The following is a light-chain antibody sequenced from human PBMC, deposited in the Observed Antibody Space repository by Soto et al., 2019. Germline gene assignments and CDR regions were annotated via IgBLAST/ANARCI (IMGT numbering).Light chain of an antibody. V-gene: IGKV3-11*01. CDR2: EAS. J-gene: IGKJ4*01. CDR1: QSVNIY. Sequence: EIVLTQSPATLSLSPGERATLSCRASQSVNIYLAWYQQKPGQAPRLLIYEASNRTTGIPARFSGSGSGTVFSRTISSLEPEDIEVYYCQQRSNWRVTFGGGAKVEIK. CDR3: QQRSNWRVT.